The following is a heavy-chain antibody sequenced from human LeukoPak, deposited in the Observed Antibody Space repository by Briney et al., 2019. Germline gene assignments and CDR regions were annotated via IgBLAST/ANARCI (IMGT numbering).Heavy chain of an antibody. V-gene: IGHV1-69*13. CDR1: GGTFSSYA. CDR2: IIPIFGTA. J-gene: IGHJ4*02. CDR3: ARDSVQYHDSSGYSPLDY. Sequence: GASVKVSCKASGGTFSSYAISWVRQAPGQGLEWMGGIIPIFGTANYAQKFQGRVTITADESTSTAYMELSSLRSEDTAVYYCARDSVQYHDSSGYSPLDYWGQGTLVTVSS. D-gene: IGHD3-22*01.